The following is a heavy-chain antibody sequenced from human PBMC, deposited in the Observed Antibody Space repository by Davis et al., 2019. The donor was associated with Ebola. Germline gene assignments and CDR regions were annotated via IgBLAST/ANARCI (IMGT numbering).Heavy chain of an antibody. CDR2: ISSTGSYI. CDR3: ARVEAFKWPSGGDPAPFDY. J-gene: IGHJ4*02. V-gene: IGHV3-21*01. D-gene: IGHD2-21*01. Sequence: GESLKISCAASGFTFSNYNMNWVRQAPGKGLEWVSSISSTGSYIYYADSVKGRFTISRDNAKNSLYLQMNSLRAEDTAVYYCARVEAFKWPSGGDPAPFDYWGQGTLVTVSS. CDR1: GFTFSNYN.